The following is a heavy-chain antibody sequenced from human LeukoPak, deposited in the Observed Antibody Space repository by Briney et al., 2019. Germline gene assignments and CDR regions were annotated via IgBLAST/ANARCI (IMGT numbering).Heavy chain of an antibody. V-gene: IGHV3-48*01. CDR3: ARHLVWGGSSSSLGY. CDR2: ISSSSTTI. D-gene: IGHD6-6*01. Sequence: GGSLRLSCAASGFTFSSYSMMWVRQAPGKGLEWVSYISSSSTTIHYADSVKGRFTISRDNAKNSLYLQMSSLRADDTAVYYCARHLVWGGSSSSLGYWGQGTLVTVSS. CDR1: GFTFSSYS. J-gene: IGHJ4*02.